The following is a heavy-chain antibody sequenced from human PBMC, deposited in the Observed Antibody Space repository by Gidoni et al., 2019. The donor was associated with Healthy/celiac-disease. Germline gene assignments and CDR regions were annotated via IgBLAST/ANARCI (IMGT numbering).Heavy chain of an antibody. CDR1: GFTFSSYW. Sequence: EVQLVESGGGLVQPGGSLRLSCAASGFTFSSYWMHWVRQAPGKGLVWVSRINSDGSSTSYADSVKGRFTISRDNAKNTLYLQMNSLRAEDTAVYYCARGAAYYYDSSGYYGIDYWGQGTLVTVSS. CDR2: INSDGSST. CDR3: ARGAAYYYDSSGYYGIDY. V-gene: IGHV3-74*01. D-gene: IGHD3-22*01. J-gene: IGHJ4*02.